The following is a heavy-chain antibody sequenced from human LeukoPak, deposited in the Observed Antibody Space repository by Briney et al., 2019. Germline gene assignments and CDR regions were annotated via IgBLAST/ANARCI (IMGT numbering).Heavy chain of an antibody. J-gene: IGHJ4*02. CDR2: ISGSGGST. Sequence: GGSLRLSCAASGFTFSSYAMSWVRQAPGKGLEWVSAISGSGGSTYYADSVKGRFTISRDNSKNTLYLQMNSLRAEDTAVYYCAKGLDSRGYSYAHGHWGQGTLVTVPS. CDR3: AKGLDSRGYSYAHGH. CDR1: GFTFSSYA. D-gene: IGHD5-18*01. V-gene: IGHV3-23*01.